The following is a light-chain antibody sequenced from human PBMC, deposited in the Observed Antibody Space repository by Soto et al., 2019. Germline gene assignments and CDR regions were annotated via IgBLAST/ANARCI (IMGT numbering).Light chain of an antibody. CDR2: GAS. Sequence: EIVLTQSPGTLSLSPGERATLSCRASQSVSSSYLAWYQQKPGQAPRLLIYGASSRATGIPDRFSGSGSGTDFTLTISRLEPDDFAVYYCQQYRTFGQGTTLEIK. J-gene: IGKJ2*01. V-gene: IGKV3-20*01. CDR1: QSVSSSY. CDR3: QQYRT.